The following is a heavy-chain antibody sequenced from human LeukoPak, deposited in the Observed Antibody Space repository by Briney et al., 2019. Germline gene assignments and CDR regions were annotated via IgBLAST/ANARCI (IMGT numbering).Heavy chain of an antibody. Sequence: QAGGSLRLSCAASGFTFSSYAMSWVRQAPGKGLEWVSAISGSGGSTYYADSVKGRFTISRDNSKSTLYLQMNSLRAEDTAVYYCAKGSTIVVVPAAADYWGQGTLVTVSS. J-gene: IGHJ4*02. D-gene: IGHD2-2*01. CDR2: ISGSGGST. V-gene: IGHV3-23*01. CDR1: GFTFSSYA. CDR3: AKGSTIVVVPAAADY.